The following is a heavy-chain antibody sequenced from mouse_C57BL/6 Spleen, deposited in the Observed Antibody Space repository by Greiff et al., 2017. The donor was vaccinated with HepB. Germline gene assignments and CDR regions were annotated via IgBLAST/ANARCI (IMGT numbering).Heavy chain of an antibody. CDR2: IDPETGGT. CDR3: TRGGGSSPYWYFDV. CDR1: GYTFTDYE. J-gene: IGHJ1*03. Sequence: QVQLKQSEAELVRPGASVTLSCKASGYTFTDYEMHWVKQTPVHGLEWIGAIDPETGGTAYNQKFKGKAILTADKSSSTAYMELRSLTSEDSAVYYCTRGGGSSPYWYFDVWGTGTTVTVSS. D-gene: IGHD1-1*01. V-gene: IGHV1-15*01.